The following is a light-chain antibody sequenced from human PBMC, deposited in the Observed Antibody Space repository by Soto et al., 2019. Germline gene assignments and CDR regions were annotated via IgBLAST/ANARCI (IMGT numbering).Light chain of an antibody. V-gene: IGLV2-23*01. CDR1: RIDVGSYNL. J-gene: IGLJ1*01. CDR2: EGS. CDR3: CSYAGRGGV. Sequence: QCERNQGAAGSGCPGQSIAICCTGNRIDVGSYNLVSWYQQHPAKAPKLMIYEGSKRPSGVSNRFSGSKSGNTASLTISGLQAEDEADYYCCSYAGRGGVFGTGTKVTVL.